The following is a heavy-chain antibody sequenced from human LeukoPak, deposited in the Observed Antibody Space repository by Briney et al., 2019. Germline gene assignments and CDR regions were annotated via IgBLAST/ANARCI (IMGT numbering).Heavy chain of an antibody. CDR2: IKQDGSET. CDR1: GFTFSTYW. J-gene: IGHJ4*02. Sequence: GGSLRLSCAASGFTFSTYWMSWVRQAPGKGLEWEANIKQDGSETYYVDSVKGRFTISRDNAKNSLYLQMNSLRAEDTAVYYCARARITMIVVVFDYWGQGTLVTVSS. CDR3: ARARITMIVVVFDY. V-gene: IGHV3-7*01. D-gene: IGHD3-22*01.